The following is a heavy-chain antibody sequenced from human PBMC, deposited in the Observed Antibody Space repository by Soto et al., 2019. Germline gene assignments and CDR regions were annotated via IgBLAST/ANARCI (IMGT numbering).Heavy chain of an antibody. D-gene: IGHD4-17*01. CDR1: GGSISGGVGGLYY. J-gene: IGHJ2*01. Sequence: QLQLRESGPGLVKPSETLSLTCTVSGGSISGGVGGLYYWSWIRQPPGKGLEWIGYIYDSGSTYYNPSLKSRVTISVVSSKNQFSLWLSSVTAADTAVYYCAREVIPLTTDWYFDLWGRGTLVTVSS. CDR2: IYDSGST. V-gene: IGHV4-30-4*01. CDR3: AREVIPLTTDWYFDL.